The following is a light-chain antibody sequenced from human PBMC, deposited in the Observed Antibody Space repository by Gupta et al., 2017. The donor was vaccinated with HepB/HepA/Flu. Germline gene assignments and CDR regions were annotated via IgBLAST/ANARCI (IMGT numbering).Light chain of an antibody. Sequence: ALTQPASVSGSPGQSITISCTGSRSDIGFYSYVSWYQQHPGKAPKILIYDVYKRPPGVSNRFSGSKSGNTASLTISGLQAEDEADYYCSSYTSDTTRVFGGGTKLTVL. CDR2: DVY. J-gene: IGLJ2*01. V-gene: IGLV2-14*03. CDR1: RSDIGFYSY. CDR3: SSYTSDTTRV.